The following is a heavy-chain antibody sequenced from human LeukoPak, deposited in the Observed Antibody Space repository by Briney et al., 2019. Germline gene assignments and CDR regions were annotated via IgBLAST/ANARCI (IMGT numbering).Heavy chain of an antibody. J-gene: IGHJ4*02. Sequence: PGGSLRLSCAASGFTVSSNYISWVRQAPGKGLEWVSVIYSGGSTYYADSVKGRFTISRDNSKNTLYLQMNSLRAEDTAVYYCAKDRVYDSSGYLDYWGQGTLVTVSS. D-gene: IGHD3-22*01. V-gene: IGHV3-53*05. CDR3: AKDRVYDSSGYLDY. CDR2: IYSGGST. CDR1: GFTVSSNY.